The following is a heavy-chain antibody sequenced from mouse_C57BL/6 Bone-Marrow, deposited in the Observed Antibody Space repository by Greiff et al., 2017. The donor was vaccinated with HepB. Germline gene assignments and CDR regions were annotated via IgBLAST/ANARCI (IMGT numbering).Heavy chain of an antibody. D-gene: IGHD2-4*01. J-gene: IGHJ2*01. CDR1: GYTFTSYW. CDR3: ARDGGLRRGFDY. V-gene: IGHV1-64*01. Sequence: QVQLQQPGAELVKPGASVKLSCKASGYTFTSYWMHWVKQRPGQGLAWIGMIHPNSGSTNYNEKFKSKATLTVDKSSSTAYMQLSSLTSEDSAVYYCARDGGLRRGFDYWGQGTTLTVSS. CDR2: IHPNSGST.